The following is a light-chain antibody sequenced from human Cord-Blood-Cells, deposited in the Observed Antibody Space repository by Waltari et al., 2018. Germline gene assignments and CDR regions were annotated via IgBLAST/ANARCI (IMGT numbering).Light chain of an antibody. CDR1: SSDVRIYNL. Sequence: QSALTQPASVAGSPGQSITIPCTGTSSDVRIYNLVPWYQQHPGKAPKLMIYEGSKRPSGVSNRFSGSKSGNTASLTISGLQAEDEADYYCCSYAGSSTWVFGGGTKLTVL. CDR2: EGS. V-gene: IGLV2-23*01. J-gene: IGLJ3*02. CDR3: CSYAGSSTWV.